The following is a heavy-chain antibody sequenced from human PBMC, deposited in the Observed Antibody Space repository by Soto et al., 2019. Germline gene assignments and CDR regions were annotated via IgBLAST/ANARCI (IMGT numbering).Heavy chain of an antibody. Sequence: ASVKVSCKASGYTFTGYYMHWVRQAPGQGLEWMGWINPNSGGTIYSQKFQGRVTIIRDTSMSTAYMELSSLRSEDTAVYYCARDLRGYTFGYVPYYYGMDVWGQGTTVTVSS. V-gene: IGHV1-2*02. J-gene: IGHJ6*02. CDR2: INPNSGGT. D-gene: IGHD5-18*01. CDR3: ARDLRGYTFGYVPYYYGMDV. CDR1: GYTFTGYY.